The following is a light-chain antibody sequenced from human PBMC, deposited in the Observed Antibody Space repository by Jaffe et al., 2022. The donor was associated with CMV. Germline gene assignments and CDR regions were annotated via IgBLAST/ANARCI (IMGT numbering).Light chain of an antibody. J-gene: IGKJ4*01. CDR2: WAS. CDR3: QQYYSPSDSLT. CDR1: QSVLYSSNNKNY. Sequence: DIVMTQSPDSLAVSLGERATINCKSSQSVLYSSNNKNYLAWYQQKPGQPPKLLIYWASTRESGVPDRFSGSGSGTDFTLTISSLQAEDVAVYYCQQYYSPSDSLTFGGGTKVEIK. V-gene: IGKV4-1*01.